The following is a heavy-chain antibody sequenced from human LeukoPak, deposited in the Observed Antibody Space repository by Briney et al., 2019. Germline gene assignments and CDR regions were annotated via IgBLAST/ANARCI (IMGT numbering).Heavy chain of an antibody. CDR1: GGSISSYY. CDR3: ARSPDYSNYQGDWFDP. V-gene: IGHV4-59*01. D-gene: IGHD4-11*01. J-gene: IGHJ5*02. CDR2: IYYSGST. Sequence: SETLSLTCTVSGGSISSYYWSWIRQPPGKGLEWIGYIYYSGSTRYNPSLKSRVTMSVDTSKKEFSLKLTSVTAADTAVYYCARSPDYSNYQGDWFDPWGQGTLVTVSS.